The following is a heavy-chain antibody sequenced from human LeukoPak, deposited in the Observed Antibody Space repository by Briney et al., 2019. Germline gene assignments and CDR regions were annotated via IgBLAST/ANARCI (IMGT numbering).Heavy chain of an antibody. CDR1: GFTLSYYW. CDR3: AREARGTRAAFDI. Sequence: GGSLRLSCAASGFTLSYYWMSWVRQAPGKGLEWVANIQEDGSNRYYVGSVKGRFTISRDNAKNSVYLQMNSLRAEDTAFYYCAREARGTRAAFDIWGQGTMVTVS. J-gene: IGHJ3*02. CDR2: IQEDGSNR. D-gene: IGHD1-1*01. V-gene: IGHV3-7*01.